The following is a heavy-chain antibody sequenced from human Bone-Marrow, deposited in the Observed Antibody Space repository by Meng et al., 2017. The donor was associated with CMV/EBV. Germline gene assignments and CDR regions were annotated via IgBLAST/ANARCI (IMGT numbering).Heavy chain of an antibody. Sequence: GSLRLSCAVYGGSFSGYYWSWIRQPPGKGLEWIGEINHSGSTNYNPSLKSRVTISVDTSKNQFSLKLSSVTAADTAVYYCARSLGDWGQGTLVTVYS. CDR3: ARSLGD. V-gene: IGHV4-34*01. CDR2: INHSGST. D-gene: IGHD2-15*01. J-gene: IGHJ4*02. CDR1: GGSFSGYY.